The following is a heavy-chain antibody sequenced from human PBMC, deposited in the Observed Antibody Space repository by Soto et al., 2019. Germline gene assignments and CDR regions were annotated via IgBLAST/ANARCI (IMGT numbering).Heavy chain of an antibody. J-gene: IGHJ5*02. CDR3: ARGLGIAVAGYNWFDP. V-gene: IGHV4-4*08. D-gene: IGHD6-19*01. CDR1: GGSMNSYY. Sequence: SETLSLTCTVSGGSMNSYYWSWIRQPPGKGLEWLGYIYDGDSTYYNPSLKSRVTISVDTSKNQFSLKLSSVTAADTAVYYCARGLGIAVAGYNWFDPWGQGTLVTVSS. CDR2: IYDGDST.